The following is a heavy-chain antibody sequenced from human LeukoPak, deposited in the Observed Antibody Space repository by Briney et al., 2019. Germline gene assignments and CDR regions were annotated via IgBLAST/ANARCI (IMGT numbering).Heavy chain of an antibody. D-gene: IGHD3-10*01. J-gene: IGHJ5*02. CDR3: ARGGYYGSGNDFRFDP. Sequence: SETLSLTCTVSGGSISSYYWSWIRQPPGKGLEWIGYIYYSGSTNYKPSFKSRVTISVDTSKNQFSLKLSSVTAADTAVYYCARGGYYGSGNDFRFDPWGQGTQVTVSS. V-gene: IGHV4-59*01. CDR2: IYYSGST. CDR1: GGSISSYY.